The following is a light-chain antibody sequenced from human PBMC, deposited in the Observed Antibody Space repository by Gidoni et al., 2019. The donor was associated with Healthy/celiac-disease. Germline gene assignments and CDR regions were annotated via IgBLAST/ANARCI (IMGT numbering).Light chain of an antibody. CDR2: AAS. CDR3: QQPGT. CDR1: QGISSY. Sequence: DIQLTQSPSFLSASVGDRVTITCRASQGISSYLALYQQKPGKAPKLLIYAASTLQSWVPSRFSGSGSGTEFTLTISSLQPEDFATYYCQQPGTFGQGTRLEIK. V-gene: IGKV1-9*01. J-gene: IGKJ5*01.